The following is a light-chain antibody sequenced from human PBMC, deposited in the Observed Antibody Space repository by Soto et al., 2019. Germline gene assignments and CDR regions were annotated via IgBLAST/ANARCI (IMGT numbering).Light chain of an antibody. CDR1: QSVGSN. CDR3: QQYDNWLTGT. CDR2: GAS. Sequence: EIVMTQSPATLSVSPGDGATLSCRASQSVGSNLAWYQQKPGQPPRLLISGASTRATGIPARFSGSGSGTEFTLTISSLQSEDFAVYYCQQYDNWLTGTFGQGTKVDIK. V-gene: IGKV3-15*01. J-gene: IGKJ1*01.